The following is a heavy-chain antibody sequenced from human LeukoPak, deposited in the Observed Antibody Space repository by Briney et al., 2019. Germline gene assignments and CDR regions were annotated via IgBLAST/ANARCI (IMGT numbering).Heavy chain of an antibody. CDR1: GGTFSSYA. D-gene: IGHD2-15*01. J-gene: IGHJ4*02. Sequence: ASVKVSCKASGGTFSSYAISWVRQAPGQGLEWMGGIIAIFGTANYAQKFQGRVTITADESTSTAYMEMSSLRSEDTAVYYCAREPYCSGGSCSSAPLDYWGKGTLVTVSS. CDR3: AREPYCSGGSCSSAPLDY. CDR2: IIAIFGTA. V-gene: IGHV1-69*13.